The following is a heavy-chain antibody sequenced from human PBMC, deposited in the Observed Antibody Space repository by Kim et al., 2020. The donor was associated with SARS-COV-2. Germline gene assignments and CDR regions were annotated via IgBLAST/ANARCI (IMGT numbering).Heavy chain of an antibody. CDR3: ARDGTAAAGTIVDY. D-gene: IGHD6-13*01. J-gene: IGHJ4*02. Sequence: AQKLQGRVTMTTDPSTSTAYMELRSLRSDDTAVYYCARDGTAAAGTIVDYWGQGTLVTVSS. V-gene: IGHV1-18*01.